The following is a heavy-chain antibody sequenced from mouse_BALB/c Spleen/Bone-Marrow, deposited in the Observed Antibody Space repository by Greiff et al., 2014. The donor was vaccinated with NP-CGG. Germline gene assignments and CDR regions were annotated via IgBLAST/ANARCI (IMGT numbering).Heavy chain of an antibody. CDR1: GYTFTSYV. CDR2: INTYNDGT. J-gene: IGHJ3*01. Sequence: EVHLVESGPELVKPGASVKMSCKASGYTFTSYVMHWVKQKPGQGLEWIGYINTYNDGTKYNEKFKGKATLTSGKSSSTAYMELSSLTSEDSAVYYCARRQFITTAAWFAYWGQGTLVTVS. D-gene: IGHD1-2*01. V-gene: IGHV1-14*01. CDR3: ARRQFITTAAWFAY.